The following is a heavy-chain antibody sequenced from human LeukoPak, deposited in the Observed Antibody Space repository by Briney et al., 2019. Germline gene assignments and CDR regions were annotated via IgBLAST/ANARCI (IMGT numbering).Heavy chain of an antibody. CDR1: GGSISSSSYY. V-gene: IGHV4-39*07. D-gene: IGHD3-3*01. J-gene: IGHJ2*01. CDR2: IYYSGST. CDR3: AREAYYDFWSGYYKLGYFDL. Sequence: PSETLSLTCTVSGGSISSSSYYWGWIRQPPGKGLEWIGSIYYSGSTYYNPSLKSRVTISVDTFKNQFSLKLSSVTAADTAVYYCAREAYYDFWSGYYKLGYFDLWGRGTLVTVSS.